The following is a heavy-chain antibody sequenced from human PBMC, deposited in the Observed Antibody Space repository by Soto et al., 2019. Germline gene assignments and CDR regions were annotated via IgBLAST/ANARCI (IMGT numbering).Heavy chain of an antibody. Sequence: QMQLQESGPGLVKPSETLSLTCTVSGGSISGYYWRWIRQTPEKGLEWIGFIYYSGNTNFNPSLKSRVTMSVDASQNQFSLKLNSVTAADTAISYCARDGMATLRSYGMDVWGQGTSVTVSS. D-gene: IGHD5-12*01. CDR3: ARDGMATLRSYGMDV. CDR1: GGSISGYY. CDR2: IYYSGNT. V-gene: IGHV4-59*01. J-gene: IGHJ6*02.